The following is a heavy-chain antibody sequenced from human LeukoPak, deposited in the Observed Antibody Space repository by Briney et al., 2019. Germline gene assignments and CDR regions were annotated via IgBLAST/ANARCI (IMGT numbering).Heavy chain of an antibody. Sequence: GGSLRLSCVGSGFSLDDYAMHWVRQVPGKGLEWVSSISWDSGNQAYTDSVKGRFTTSRDNDKNSLYLQMNSLRPEDTALYYCVKDMGFDLLKDAFHVWGQGTLVTVSS. CDR1: GFSLDDYA. D-gene: IGHD3-9*01. V-gene: IGHV3-9*01. CDR2: ISWDSGNQ. J-gene: IGHJ3*01. CDR3: VKDMGFDLLKDAFHV.